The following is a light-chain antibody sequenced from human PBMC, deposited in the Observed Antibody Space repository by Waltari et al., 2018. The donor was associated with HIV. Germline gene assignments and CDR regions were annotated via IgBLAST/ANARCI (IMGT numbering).Light chain of an antibody. CDR1: TSNLRIKT. CDR3: ASWDASLNGWV. CDR2: GNY. V-gene: IGLV1-44*01. Sequence: QSVVTQPPSVSGTPGQPVTISCSGRTSNLRIKTVNWYQPRPGTAPKRLIYGNYQRPSGVPDRFSASKSGTSASLAISGLQSEDEADYYCASWDASLNGWVFGGGTKLTVL. J-gene: IGLJ3*02.